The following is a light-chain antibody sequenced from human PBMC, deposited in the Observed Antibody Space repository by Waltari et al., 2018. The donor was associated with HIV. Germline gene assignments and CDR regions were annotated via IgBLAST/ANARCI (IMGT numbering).Light chain of an antibody. CDR3: QSADSSGTYVV. V-gene: IGLV3-25*03. CDR2: KDR. J-gene: IGLJ2*01. Sequence: SYELTQPPSVSVSPGQTARITCSGDALPKQYAYWYQQKPGQAPVLVIYKDRKRPSGIPGRFAGSSSGTTVTLTISGVQAEDETDYYCQSADSSGTYVVFGGGTKLTVL. CDR1: ALPKQY.